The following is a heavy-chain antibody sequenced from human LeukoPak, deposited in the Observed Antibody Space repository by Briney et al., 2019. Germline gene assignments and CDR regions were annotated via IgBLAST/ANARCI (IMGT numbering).Heavy chain of an antibody. CDR2: ISSSSSYI. D-gene: IGHD2-8*01. Sequence: GGSLRLSCAASGFTFSSYSMNWVRQAPGKGLEWVSSISSSSSYIYYADSVKGRFTISRDNAKNSLYLQMNSLGAEDTAVYYCARDEGYCTNGVCYTNWFDPWGQGTLVTVSS. CDR3: ARDEGYCTNGVCYTNWFDP. V-gene: IGHV3-21*01. CDR1: GFTFSSYS. J-gene: IGHJ5*02.